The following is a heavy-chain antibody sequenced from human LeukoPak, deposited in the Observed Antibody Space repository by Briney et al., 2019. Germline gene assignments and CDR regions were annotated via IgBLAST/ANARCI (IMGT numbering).Heavy chain of an antibody. CDR1: GGSISSSSYY. CDR2: IYYSGST. J-gene: IGHJ3*02. CDR3: ARERDAFDI. V-gene: IGHV4-39*07. Sequence: SETLSLTCTVSGGSISSSSYYWGWIRQPPGKGLEWIGSIYYSGSTYYNPSLKSRVTISVDTSKNQFSLKLSSVTAADTAVYYCARERDAFDIWGQGTMVTVSS.